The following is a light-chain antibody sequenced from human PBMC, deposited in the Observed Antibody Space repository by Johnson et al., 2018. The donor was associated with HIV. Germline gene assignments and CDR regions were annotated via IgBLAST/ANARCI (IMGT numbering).Light chain of an antibody. V-gene: IGLV1-51*01. J-gene: IGLJ1*01. CDR1: SSNIGNNY. Sequence: QSVLTQPPSVSAAPGQKVTISCSGSSSNIGNNYVSWYQQLPGTAPKLLIYDNNKRPSGIPDRFSGSKSGTSATLGITGLQTWDEADYYCGTWDSSLSAGPYVFGTGTKVTVL. CDR3: GTWDSSLSAGPYV. CDR2: DNN.